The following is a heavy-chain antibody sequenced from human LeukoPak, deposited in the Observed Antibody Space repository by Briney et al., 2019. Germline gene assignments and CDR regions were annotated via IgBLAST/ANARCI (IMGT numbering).Heavy chain of an antibody. V-gene: IGHV3-30*03. CDR2: ISYDGTNK. D-gene: IGHD6-13*01. CDR3: ARGSIVAANFDY. J-gene: IGHJ4*02. CDR1: GFTFSSYG. Sequence: PGGSLRLSCAASGFTFSSYGMHWVRQAPGKGLEWVAIISYDGTNKYYADSVKGRFTIFRDDAKNSLYLQMNSLRAEDTAVYYCARGSIVAANFDYWGQGTLVTVSS.